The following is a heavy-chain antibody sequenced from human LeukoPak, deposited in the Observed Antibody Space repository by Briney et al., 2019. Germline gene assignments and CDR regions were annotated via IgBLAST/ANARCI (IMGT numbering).Heavy chain of an antibody. V-gene: IGHV3-23*01. CDR3: AKAVDLATISVDI. CDR2: ISGSGVYT. Sequence: GGTLRLSCAASGFSFSSYGMSWVRQAPGKGLEWVSGISGSGVYTYYADSVKGRFTISRDNSRNTLYLVMNSLRVDDTAVYYCAKAVDLATISVDIWGQGTMVTVSS. D-gene: IGHD5-24*01. J-gene: IGHJ3*02. CDR1: GFSFSSYG.